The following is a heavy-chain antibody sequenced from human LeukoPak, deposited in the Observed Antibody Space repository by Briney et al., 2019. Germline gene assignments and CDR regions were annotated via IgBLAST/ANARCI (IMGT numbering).Heavy chain of an antibody. CDR1: GFIFDTHD. V-gene: IGHV3-7*01. Sequence: GGSLRLSCGASGFIFDTHDMHWVRQAPGKGLEWVANIKQDGSEKYYVDSVKGRFTISRDNAKNSLYLQMNSLRAEDTAVYYCARWTTVTNFDYWGQGTLVTVSS. CDR2: IKQDGSEK. J-gene: IGHJ4*02. CDR3: ARWTTVTNFDY. D-gene: IGHD4-17*01.